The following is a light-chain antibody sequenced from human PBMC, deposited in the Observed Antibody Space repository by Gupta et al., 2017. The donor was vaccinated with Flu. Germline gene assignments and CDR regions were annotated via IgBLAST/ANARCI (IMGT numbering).Light chain of an antibody. CDR1: QGISSY. CDR2: AAS. J-gene: IGKJ4*01. CDR3: QQLNSYPQD. V-gene: IGKV1-9*01. Sequence: DIQLTQSPSFLSASVGDRVTITCRASQGISSYLAWYQQKPGKAPKLLFYAASTLQSGVPSRFSGSGSGTEFTLTISSLQPEDFATYYCQQLNSYPQDFGGGTKVEIK.